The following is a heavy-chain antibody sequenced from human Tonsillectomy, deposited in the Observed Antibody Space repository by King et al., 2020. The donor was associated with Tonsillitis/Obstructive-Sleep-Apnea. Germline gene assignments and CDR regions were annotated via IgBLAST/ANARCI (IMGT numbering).Heavy chain of an antibody. CDR3: ARDMVLEAGGDAFEI. CDR1: GGSISSYY. Sequence: VQLQESGPGRVKPSETLSLTCTVSGGSISSYYWSWIRQPPGKRLEWMGYIYDSGSTNYNPSLKSRVTISVDTSKNQFSLKLSSVTAADTAVYYCARDMVLEAGGDAFEIWGQGKMVTVSS. CDR2: IYDSGST. V-gene: IGHV4-59*01. D-gene: IGHD2-8*01. J-gene: IGHJ3*02.